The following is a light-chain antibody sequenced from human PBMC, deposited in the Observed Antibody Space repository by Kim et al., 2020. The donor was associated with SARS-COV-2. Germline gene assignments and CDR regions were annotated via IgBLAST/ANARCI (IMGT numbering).Light chain of an antibody. Sequence: SPGERATLSCRASQSVSSSYLAWYQQKPGQAPRLLIYGASSRATGIPDRCSGSGSGTDFTLTISRLEPEDVAVYYCQQYGSSPLTFGGGTKVDIK. CDR3: QQYGSSPLT. J-gene: IGKJ4*01. CDR1: QSVSSSY. CDR2: GAS. V-gene: IGKV3-20*01.